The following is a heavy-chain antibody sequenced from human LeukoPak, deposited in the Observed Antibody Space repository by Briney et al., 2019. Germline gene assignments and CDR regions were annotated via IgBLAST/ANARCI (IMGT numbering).Heavy chain of an antibody. V-gene: IGHV3-21*01. CDR2: ISSGSYTI. CDR3: ATSAIGGPNDY. D-gene: IGHD6-13*01. J-gene: IGHJ4*02. CDR1: GFTFSSYS. Sequence: GGSLRLSCAASGFTFSSYSMNWVRQAPGKGLEWVSVISSGSYTIYYADSVKGRFTISRDNAKNSLYLQMNSLRAEDTAVYYCATSAIGGPNDYWGQGTLVTVSS.